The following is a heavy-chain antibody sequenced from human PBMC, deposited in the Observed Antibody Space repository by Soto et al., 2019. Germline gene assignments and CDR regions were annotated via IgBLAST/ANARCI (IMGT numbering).Heavy chain of an antibody. V-gene: IGHV4-4*02. CDR1: GGSISNNNW. CDR3: ARNLGNYDSSGYYTKALRY. D-gene: IGHD3-22*01. CDR2: IYHSGST. J-gene: IGHJ4*02. Sequence: SETLSLTCAVSGGSISNNNWWSWVRQPPGKGLEWIGEIYHSGSTNYNPSLKSRVTISVDKSKNQFSLKLSSVTAADTAVYYCARNLGNYDSSGYYTKALRYWGQGTLVTVSS.